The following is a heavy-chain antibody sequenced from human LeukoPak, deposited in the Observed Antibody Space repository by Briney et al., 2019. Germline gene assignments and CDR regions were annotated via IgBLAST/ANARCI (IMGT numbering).Heavy chain of an antibody. Sequence: GGSLRLSCAAPGFTFSSYWMTWVRQAPGKGLEWVAKINQDGSETYYLDSVKGRFTISRDNAKNSVYLQMNSLRAEDTAVFYCARNWAVNWLDPWGQGTLVTVSS. CDR1: GFTFSSYW. CDR3: ARNWAVNWLDP. J-gene: IGHJ5*02. V-gene: IGHV3-7*01. D-gene: IGHD3-16*01. CDR2: INQDGSET.